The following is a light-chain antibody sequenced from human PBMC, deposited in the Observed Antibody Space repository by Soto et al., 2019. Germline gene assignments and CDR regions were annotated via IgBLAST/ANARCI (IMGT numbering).Light chain of an antibody. CDR2: TNN. Sequence: SVLTQPPSASATPGQRVTISCSGSNSNIGTNTVNWYQQPPGTAPRLLIYTNNQRPSGVPQRFSGSKTGTSASLAIGGLQSEDGADYYCAAWDDSLGACVFGTGTKVTVL. CDR3: AAWDDSLGACV. J-gene: IGLJ1*01. V-gene: IGLV1-44*01. CDR1: NSNIGTNT.